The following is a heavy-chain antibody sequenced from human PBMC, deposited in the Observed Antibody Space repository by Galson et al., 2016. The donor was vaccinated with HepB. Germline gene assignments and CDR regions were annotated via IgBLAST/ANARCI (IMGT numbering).Heavy chain of an antibody. Sequence: SETLSLTCTVSGGSVSSGSYYWSWIRQPPGKGLEWIAYIYYSGSTNYNPSLKSRVTISNDTSKNQFSRKLRSVTAADMAVYYCAREPRVRHGSFDYWGQGTQVTVSS. D-gene: IGHD3-10*01. CDR1: GGSVSSGSYY. CDR3: AREPRVRHGSFDY. J-gene: IGHJ4*02. CDR2: IYYSGST. V-gene: IGHV4-61*01.